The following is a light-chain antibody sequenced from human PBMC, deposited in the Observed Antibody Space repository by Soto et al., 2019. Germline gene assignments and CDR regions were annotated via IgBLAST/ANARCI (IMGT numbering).Light chain of an antibody. J-gene: IGLJ1*01. CDR3: CSFAGGLFV. V-gene: IGLV2-11*01. Sequence: QSVLTQPRSVSGSPGQAVTVSCTGTNSNIGSHNYVSWYQQRPGKAPKLMIHDVTERPSGVPDRFSGSKSGNTASLTISALQAEDEAEYFCCSFAGGLFVFGTGTKVTVL. CDR2: DVT. CDR1: NSNIGSHNY.